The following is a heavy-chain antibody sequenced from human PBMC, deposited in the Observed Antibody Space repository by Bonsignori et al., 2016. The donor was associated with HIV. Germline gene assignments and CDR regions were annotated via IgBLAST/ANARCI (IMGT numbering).Heavy chain of an antibody. Sequence: PGKGLEWVSGISYNSGSIGYADSVQGRFTISRDNAKNSLYLEMNSLRPEDTALYNCAKEGAVAGSPRGYYFDSWGQGTLVTVSS. CDR3: AKEGAVAGSPRGYYFDS. J-gene: IGHJ4*02. D-gene: IGHD6-19*01. CDR2: ISYNSGSI. V-gene: IGHV3-9*01.